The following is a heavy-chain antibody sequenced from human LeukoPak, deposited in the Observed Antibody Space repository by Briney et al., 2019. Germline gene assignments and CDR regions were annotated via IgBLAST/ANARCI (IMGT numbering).Heavy chain of an antibody. D-gene: IGHD3-22*01. CDR2: IYYSGST. CDR3: ARAPRYYDSSGYPDAFDI. J-gene: IGHJ3*02. V-gene: IGHV4-59*01. Sequence: SETLSLTCTVSGGSISSYYRSWIRQPPGKGLEWIGYIYYSGSTNYNPSLKSRVTISVDTSKNQFSLKLSSVTAADTAVYYCARAPRYYDSSGYPDAFDIWGQGTMVTVSS. CDR1: GGSISSYY.